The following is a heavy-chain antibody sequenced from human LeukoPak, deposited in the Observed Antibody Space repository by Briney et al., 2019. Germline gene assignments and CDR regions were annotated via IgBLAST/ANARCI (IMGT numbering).Heavy chain of an antibody. CDR3: ATRGELPLQDY. CDR2: IQNSART. CDR1: GGSVNSGSYF. Sequence: SETLSLTCTVSGGSVNSGSYFWSWIRQPPGKGLEWIGYIQNSARTNYNPSLESRVTISVDSSKDQFSLRLSSVTAADTAVYYCATRGELPLQDYWGQGTLVTVSS. V-gene: IGHV4-61*01. J-gene: IGHJ4*02. D-gene: IGHD1-26*01.